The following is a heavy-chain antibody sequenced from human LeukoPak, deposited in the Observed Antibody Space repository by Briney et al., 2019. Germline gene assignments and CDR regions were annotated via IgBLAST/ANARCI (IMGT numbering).Heavy chain of an antibody. CDR2: ISYDGSNK. V-gene: IGHV3-30*18. D-gene: IGHD3-10*01. J-gene: IGHJ4*02. Sequence: GGPLRLSCAASGFTFSSYGMHWVRQAPGKGLEWVAVISYDGSNKYYADSVKGRFTISRDNSKNTLYLQMNSLRAEDTAVYYCAKGDEAYGSGSYPLIDYWGQGTLVTVSS. CDR3: AKGDEAYGSGSYPLIDY. CDR1: GFTFSSYG.